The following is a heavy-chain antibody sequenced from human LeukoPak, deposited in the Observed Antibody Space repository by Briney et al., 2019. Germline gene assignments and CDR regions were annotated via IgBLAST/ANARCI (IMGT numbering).Heavy chain of an antibody. V-gene: IGHV3-23*01. CDR1: GFTFSSYA. Sequence: GGSLILSCAASGFTFSSYAMSWVRQAPGKGLEWVSAISGSGGNTYYADSVKGRFTISRDNSKNTLYLQMNSLRAEDTAVYYCANGNNGDYVRLDYWGQGTLVTVSS. CDR3: ANGNNGDYVRLDY. CDR2: ISGSGGNT. D-gene: IGHD4-17*01. J-gene: IGHJ4*02.